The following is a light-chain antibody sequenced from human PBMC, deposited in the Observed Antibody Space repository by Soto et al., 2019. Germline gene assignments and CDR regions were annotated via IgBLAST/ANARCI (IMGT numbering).Light chain of an antibody. Sequence: DIQMTQSPSTLSASVGDRVTITCRASQSISSWLAWYQQKPEKAPNLLIYKASSLESGVPSRFSATGSGTEFTLTISTLQPDDFATYYCQQYIRYPLTFGQGTRLES. CDR2: KAS. V-gene: IGKV1-5*03. CDR1: QSISSW. J-gene: IGKJ5*01. CDR3: QQYIRYPLT.